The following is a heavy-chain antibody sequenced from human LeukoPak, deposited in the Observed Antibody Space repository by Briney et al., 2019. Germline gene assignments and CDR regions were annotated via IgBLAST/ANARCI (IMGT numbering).Heavy chain of an antibody. D-gene: IGHD3-16*02. J-gene: IGHJ4*02. CDR3: ARVYDYVWGSYRPFDY. CDR2: IYYSGST. Sequence: PSQTLSLTCTVSGGSISSGDYHWSWIRQPPGKGLEWIGYIYYSGSTYYNPSLKSRVIISVDTSKNQFSLKLSSVTAADTAVYYCARVYDYVWGSYRPFDYWGQGTLVTVSS. CDR1: GGSISSGDYH. V-gene: IGHV4-30-4*01.